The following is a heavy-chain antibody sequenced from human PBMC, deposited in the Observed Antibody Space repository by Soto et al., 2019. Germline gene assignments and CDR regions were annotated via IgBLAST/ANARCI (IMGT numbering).Heavy chain of an antibody. Sequence: GASVKVSCKASGGTFSSYDISWVRQAPGQGLEWMGGIIPIFGTANYAQKFQGRVTITADESTSTAYMELSSLRFEDTAVYYCARGPPRGYHAIFDYWGQGTLVTVSS. D-gene: IGHD2-8*01. CDR1: GGTFSSYD. CDR2: IIPIFGTA. V-gene: IGHV1-69*13. CDR3: ARGPPRGYHAIFDY. J-gene: IGHJ4*02.